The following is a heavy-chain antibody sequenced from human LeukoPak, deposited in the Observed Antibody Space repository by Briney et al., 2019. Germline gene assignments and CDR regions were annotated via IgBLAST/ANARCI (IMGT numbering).Heavy chain of an antibody. Sequence: GGSLRLSCAASGFTVSSNYMSWVRQAPGKGLEWVSAISGSGGSTYYADSVKGRFTISRDNSKNTLYLQMNSLRAEDTAVYYCAKYYDSSGYYHFDYWGQGTLVTVSS. D-gene: IGHD3-22*01. J-gene: IGHJ4*02. CDR1: GFTVSSNY. V-gene: IGHV3-23*01. CDR2: ISGSGGST. CDR3: AKYYDSSGYYHFDY.